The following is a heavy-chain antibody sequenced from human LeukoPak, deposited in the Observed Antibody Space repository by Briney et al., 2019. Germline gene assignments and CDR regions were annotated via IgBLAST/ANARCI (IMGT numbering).Heavy chain of an antibody. D-gene: IGHD4-17*01. CDR2: IYSGDST. V-gene: IGHV3-53*01. J-gene: IGHJ4*02. CDR1: GFTVSSNY. Sequence: GGSLTLSCAASGFTVSSNYMTWVRQAPGKGLEWVSVIYSGDSTYYADSVKGRFTISRDSSKNTLYLQMNSLRAEDTAVYYCARDSTATTTDYWGQGALVTVSS. CDR3: ARDSTATTTDY.